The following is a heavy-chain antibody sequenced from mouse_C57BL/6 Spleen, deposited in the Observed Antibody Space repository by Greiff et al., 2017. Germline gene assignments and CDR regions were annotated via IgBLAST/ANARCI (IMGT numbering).Heavy chain of an antibody. CDR3: ARHRPDYLDY. Sequence: QVQLQQSGPGLVQPSQSLSITCTVSGFSFTSYGVHWVRQSPGKGLEWLGMIWSGGSTDYNAAFISRLSISKDNSKSRVFFKMNSLQADDTAIYCCARHRPDYLDYWGQGTTLTVSS. CDR2: IWSGGST. CDR1: GFSFTSYG. V-gene: IGHV2-2*01. J-gene: IGHJ2*01.